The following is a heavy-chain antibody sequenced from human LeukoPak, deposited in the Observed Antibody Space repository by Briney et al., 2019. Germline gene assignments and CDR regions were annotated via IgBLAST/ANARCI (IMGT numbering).Heavy chain of an antibody. D-gene: IGHD3-22*01. J-gene: IGHJ4*02. Sequence: PSETLSLTCTVSGVSITSRSYYWGWIRQPPGKGLEWIGTIDYSGGTYYNPSLKSRVIISGETSKNQFSLKLNSVTAADTSVYYCASLGGAYYYDSSGYYPDYWGQGTLVTVSS. CDR3: ASLGGAYYYDSSGYYPDY. CDR1: GVSITSRSYY. CDR2: IDYSGGT. V-gene: IGHV4-39*01.